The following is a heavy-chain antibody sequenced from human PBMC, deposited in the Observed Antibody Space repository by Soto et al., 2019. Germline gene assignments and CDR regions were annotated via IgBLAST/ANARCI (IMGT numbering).Heavy chain of an antibody. CDR1: GYTFTSYY. CDR2: INPSGGST. D-gene: IGHD3-22*01. V-gene: IGHV1-46*01. CDR3: ARELLVVVTTYIRNYGMDV. J-gene: IGHJ6*02. Sequence: GPSVKVSCKASGYTFTSYYMHWVRQAPGQGLEWMGIINPSGGSTSYAQKFQGRVTMTRDTSTSTVYMELSSLRSEGTAVYYCARELLVVVTTYIRNYGMDVWGQGTTVTVSS.